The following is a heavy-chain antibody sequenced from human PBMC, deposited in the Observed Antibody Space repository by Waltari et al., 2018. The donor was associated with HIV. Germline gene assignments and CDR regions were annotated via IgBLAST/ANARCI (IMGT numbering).Heavy chain of an antibody. V-gene: IGHV3-23*01. Sequence: EVQLLESGGGSVQPGGSLRLSCAASGFTFSSYAMNWVRRAPGKGVEWVSSISGRGGNTYAADSVKGRFTIYRDNSKNTLYLQMNSLRAEDTAVYYCAKTRGYTYAYPRPNYGMDVWGQGTTVTVSS. CDR2: ISGRGGNT. CDR3: AKTRGYTYAYPRPNYGMDV. J-gene: IGHJ6*02. CDR1: GFTFSSYA. D-gene: IGHD5-18*01.